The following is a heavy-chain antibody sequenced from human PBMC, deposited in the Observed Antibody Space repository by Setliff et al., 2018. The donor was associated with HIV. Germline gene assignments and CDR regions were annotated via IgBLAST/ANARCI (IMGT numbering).Heavy chain of an antibody. CDR3: TADLIDPPAYGLDY. V-gene: IGHV3-15*01. J-gene: IGHJ4*02. CDR1: GFTFSHAW. CDR2: IKSKADGETT. D-gene: IGHD2-21*01. Sequence: KSGGSLRLSCAASGFTFSHAWMSWVRQAPGKGLEWVGRIKSKADGETTEYAAPVRGRFTISRDDSKNTLYMQIDTLKTDDTAVYYCTADLIDPPAYGLDYWGQGTLVTSPQ.